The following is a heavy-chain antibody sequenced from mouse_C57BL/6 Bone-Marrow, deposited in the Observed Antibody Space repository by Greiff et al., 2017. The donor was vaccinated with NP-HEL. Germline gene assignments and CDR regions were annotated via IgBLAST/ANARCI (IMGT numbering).Heavy chain of an antibody. CDR2: ISDGGSYT. CDR3: ARDRGDYGSSYYAMDY. V-gene: IGHV5-4*01. D-gene: IGHD1-1*01. Sequence: EVQLVESGGGLVKPGGSLKLSCAASGFTFSSYAMSWVRQTPEKRLEWVATISDGGSYTYYPDNVKGRFTISRDNAKNNLYLQMTHMKSEDTAMYYCARDRGDYGSSYYAMDYWGQGTSVTVSS. CDR1: GFTFSSYA. J-gene: IGHJ4*01.